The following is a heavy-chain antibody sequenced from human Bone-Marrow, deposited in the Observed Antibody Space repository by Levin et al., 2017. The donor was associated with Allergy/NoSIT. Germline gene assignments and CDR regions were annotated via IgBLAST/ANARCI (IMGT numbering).Heavy chain of an antibody. CDR2: IYSGGST. CDR3: ARDRYCSSTSCYAPVI. J-gene: IGHJ4*02. D-gene: IGHD2-2*01. CDR1: GFTVSSNY. V-gene: IGHV3-53*01. Sequence: GGSLRLSCAASGFTVSSNYMSWVRQAPGKGLEWVSVIYSGGSTYYADSVKGRFTISRDNSKNTLYLQMNSLRAEDTAVYYCARDRYCSSTSCYAPVIWGQGTLVTVSS.